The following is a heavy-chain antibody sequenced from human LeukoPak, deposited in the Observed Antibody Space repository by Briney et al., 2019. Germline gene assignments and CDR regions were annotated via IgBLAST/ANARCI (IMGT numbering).Heavy chain of an antibody. D-gene: IGHD3-3*01. V-gene: IGHV4-59*01. Sequence: SETLSLTCTVCGGSISSYYWSCIRQPPGKGLEWIGCIYNSGSTNYNPSLKSRVTMSVDTSNNQFSLKLSSVTAADTAVYYCARRYEFWSGYYYWGQGTLVTVSS. J-gene: IGHJ4*02. CDR2: IYNSGST. CDR3: ARRYEFWSGYYY. CDR1: GGSISSYY.